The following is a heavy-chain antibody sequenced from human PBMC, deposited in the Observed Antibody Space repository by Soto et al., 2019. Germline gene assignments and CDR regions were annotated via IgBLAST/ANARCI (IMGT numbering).Heavy chain of an antibody. CDR2: IWYDGSKK. V-gene: IGHV3-33*01. D-gene: IGHD4-17*01. CDR3: ARGRGGSYGGNSAHFDI. J-gene: IGHJ3*02. Sequence: QVQLVESGGGVVQPGTSLRLSCEASGFTFSGFGMHWVRQAPGKGLEWVAVIWYDGSKKYYAECVKGRFTISRDNSKNALNLKMNSLRAEDTAVYYCARGRGGSYGGNSAHFDIWGQGTLVTVSS. CDR1: GFTFSGFG.